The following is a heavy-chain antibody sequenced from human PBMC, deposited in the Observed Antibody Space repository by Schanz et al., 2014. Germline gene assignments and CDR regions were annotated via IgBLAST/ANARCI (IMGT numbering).Heavy chain of an antibody. V-gene: IGHV4-59*01. Sequence: QVQLQESGPGLVKSSETLSLTCTVSGGSTRGYYWTWIRRTPQHGLQWIGYVYYSGSTSYNPSLESGVSISLDTSKNQFFLRLHSVTAADTGVYYCARDRGTGERYFDHWGQGILVTVSS. J-gene: IGHJ4*02. CDR1: GGSTRGYY. CDR3: ARDRGTGERYFDH. D-gene: IGHD1-1*01. CDR2: VYYSGST.